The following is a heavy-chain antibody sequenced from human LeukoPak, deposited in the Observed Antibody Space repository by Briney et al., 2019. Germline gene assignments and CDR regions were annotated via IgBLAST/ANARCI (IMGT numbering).Heavy chain of an antibody. J-gene: IGHJ6*02. D-gene: IGHD2-8*01. Sequence: GGSLRLSCAASGFTFSSYAMHWVRQAPGKGLEWVAVISYDGSNTYYADSVKGRFTISRDNSKNTLYLQMNSLRAEDTAVYYCARGPERTGVGTRYNYDMDVWGQGTTVTVSS. CDR2: ISYDGSNT. CDR1: GFTFSSYA. CDR3: ARGPERTGVGTRYNYDMDV. V-gene: IGHV3-30-3*01.